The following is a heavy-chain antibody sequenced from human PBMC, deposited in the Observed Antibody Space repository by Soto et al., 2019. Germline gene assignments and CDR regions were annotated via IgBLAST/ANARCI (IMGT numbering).Heavy chain of an antibody. CDR2: IYWSGDE. V-gene: IGHV2-5*01. Sequence: TLKESGPTLVKPTQTLTLTCSFSGFSLSASALGVGWIRHPPGKALEWLAHIYWSGDEHYRPSLKSMLSITKDTSKNQVVLTMTNMDPVDTATYYCARVLPSRPVFAFDIWGQGTMVTVSS. J-gene: IGHJ3*02. CDR1: GFSLSASALG. D-gene: IGHD6-6*01. CDR3: ARVLPSRPVFAFDI.